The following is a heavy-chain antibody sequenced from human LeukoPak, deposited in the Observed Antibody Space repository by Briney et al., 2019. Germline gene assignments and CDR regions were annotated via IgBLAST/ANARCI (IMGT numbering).Heavy chain of an antibody. CDR3: ARQQWFGELIDC. CDR1: GLTFSSYA. CDR2: ISVSGGST. V-gene: IGHV3-23*01. Sequence: GGSLRLSCAASGLTFSSYAMSWVRHAPRKGLEWDPAISVSGGSTYYADFVKGRFAISRDNSKNTLYLQINSLRAEDTAVYYCARQQWFGELIDCWGQGTLVTVSS. J-gene: IGHJ4*02. D-gene: IGHD3-10*01.